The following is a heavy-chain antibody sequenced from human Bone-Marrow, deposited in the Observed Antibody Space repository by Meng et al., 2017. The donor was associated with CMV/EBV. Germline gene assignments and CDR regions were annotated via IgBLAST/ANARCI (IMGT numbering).Heavy chain of an antibody. J-gene: IGHJ4*02. CDR2: MNPNSGNT. Sequence: ASVKVSCKPSGYTFTDYGISWVRQAPGQGLEWMGWMNPNSGNTGYAQKFQGRVTMTRNTSISTAYMELSSLRSEDKAVYYCARVLGTMVRGEFDYWGQGTLVSFSS. D-gene: IGHD3-10*01. V-gene: IGHV1-8*02. CDR1: GYTFTDYG. CDR3: ARVLGTMVRGEFDY.